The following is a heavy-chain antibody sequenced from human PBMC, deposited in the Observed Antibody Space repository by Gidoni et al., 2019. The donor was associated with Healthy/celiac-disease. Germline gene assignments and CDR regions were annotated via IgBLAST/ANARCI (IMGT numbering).Heavy chain of an antibody. CDR1: RGSISSYY. V-gene: IGHV4-4*07. J-gene: IGHJ4*02. D-gene: IGHD4-17*01. Sequence: QVQLQESGPGLVKPSETLSLTCTVPRGSISSYYWSWIRQPAGKGLEWIGRSYTSGSTNYNPSLKSRVTMSVDTSKNQFSLKLSSVTAADTAVYYCARDPTIRDYAGEDDYWGQGTLVTVSS. CDR3: ARDPTIRDYAGEDDY. CDR2: SYTSGST.